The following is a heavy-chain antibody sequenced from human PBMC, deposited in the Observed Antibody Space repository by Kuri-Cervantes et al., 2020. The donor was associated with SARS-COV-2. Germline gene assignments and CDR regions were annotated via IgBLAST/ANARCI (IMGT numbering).Heavy chain of an antibody. CDR2: IYYSGST. CDR3: ARLGSSWYYYYYYYMDV. Sequence: ESLKISCTVSGGSISSSSYYWGWIRQPPGKGLEWIGSIYYSGSTYYNPSLKSRVTISVDTSKNQFSLKLSSVTAADTAVYYCARLGSSWYYYYYYYMDVWGKGTTVTVSS. D-gene: IGHD6-13*01. V-gene: IGHV4-39*01. J-gene: IGHJ6*03. CDR1: GGSISSSSYY.